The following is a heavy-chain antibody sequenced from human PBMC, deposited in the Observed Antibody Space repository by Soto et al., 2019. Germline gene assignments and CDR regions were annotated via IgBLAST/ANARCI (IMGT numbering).Heavy chain of an antibody. V-gene: IGHV3-7*01. CDR1: GFTFGSRW. D-gene: IGHD7-27*01. CDR3: ARATNWGVYY. Sequence: GGSLRLSCATSGFTFGSRWMSWVRQAPGKGLEWVANIRQDGGDIYYVDSVKGRFTISRDNAKDSLYLQMNSLRAEDTAVYYCARATNWGVYYWGEGTLVTVCS. J-gene: IGHJ4*02. CDR2: IRQDGGDI.